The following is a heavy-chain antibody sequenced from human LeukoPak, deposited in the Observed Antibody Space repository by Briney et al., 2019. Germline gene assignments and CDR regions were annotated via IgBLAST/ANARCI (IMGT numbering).Heavy chain of an antibody. CDR2: TFHSGST. D-gene: IGHD1-26*01. V-gene: IGHV4-39*01. J-gene: IGHJ4*02. Sequence: SETLSLTCTVSGGSISSNSYYWGWIRQPPGKGLEWIGSTFHSGSTYYNPSLKSRVTISVDTSKNQFSLRLSSVTAEDTAVYFCAREARGTYTIDHWGQGTLVTVSS. CDR1: GGSISSNSYY. CDR3: AREARGTYTIDH.